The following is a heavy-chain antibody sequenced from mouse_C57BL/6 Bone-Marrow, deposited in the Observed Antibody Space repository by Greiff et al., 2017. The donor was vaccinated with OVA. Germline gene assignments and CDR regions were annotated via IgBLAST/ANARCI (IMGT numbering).Heavy chain of an antibody. CDR3: ARSHDGYPFAY. CDR1: GYAFSSYW. CDR2: IYPGDGDT. Sequence: QVQLQQSGAELVKPGASVKISCKASGYAFSSYWMNWVKQRPGKGLEWIGQIYPGDGDTNYNVKFKGKATLTADTSSSTAYMQLSSLTSEDSAVYFCARSHDGYPFAYWGQGTLVTVSA. J-gene: IGHJ3*01. V-gene: IGHV1-80*01. D-gene: IGHD2-3*01.